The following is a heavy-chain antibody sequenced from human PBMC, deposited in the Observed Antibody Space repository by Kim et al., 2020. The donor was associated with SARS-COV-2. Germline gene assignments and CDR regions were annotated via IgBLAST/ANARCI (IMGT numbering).Heavy chain of an antibody. D-gene: IGHD3-22*01. V-gene: IGHV3-66*01. CDR1: GYTVTYSY. J-gene: IGHJ1*01. Sequence: GGSLRLSCAASGYTVTYSYMGWVRQAPGKGLEWVSFIYSGGNTIYADSVKGRLIISRDHSKNTLYLQMNSLRAGDTAVYYCATVVFYYDAGYFKNWGQGTLVIASS. CDR2: IYSGGNT. CDR3: ATVVFYYDAGYFKN.